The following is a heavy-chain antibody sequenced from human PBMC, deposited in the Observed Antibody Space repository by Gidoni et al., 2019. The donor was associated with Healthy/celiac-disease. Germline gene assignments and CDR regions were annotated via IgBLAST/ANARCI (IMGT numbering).Heavy chain of an antibody. V-gene: IGHV3-11*01. D-gene: IGHD2-2*01. Sequence: QVQLVESGGGLVKPGGSLRLSCAASGFTLSDYYMIWIRQVPGKGLWWVSYISSSGSTIYYADSVKGRFTSSRDNAKNSLYLQMNSLRAEDTAVYYCARVAQLLGSYAFDIWGQGTMVTVSS. J-gene: IGHJ3*02. CDR1: GFTLSDYY. CDR3: ARVAQLLGSYAFDI. CDR2: ISSSGSTI.